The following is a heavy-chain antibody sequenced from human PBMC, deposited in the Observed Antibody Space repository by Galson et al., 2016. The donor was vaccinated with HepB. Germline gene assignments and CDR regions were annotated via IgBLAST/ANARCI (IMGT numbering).Heavy chain of an antibody. Sequence: SLRLSCAASGFTFSRYGMNWVRQAPGKGLEWVSFISYSGGREHYAASVKGRFTISRDNSKNTLYLQMRSLRAEDTATYYCAKEGPRGEFELRDHYYYGMDVWGQGTTVTVSS. CDR3: AKEGPRGEFELRDHYYYGMDV. D-gene: IGHD3-10*01. CDR2: ISYSGGRE. V-gene: IGHV3-23*01. CDR1: GFTFSRYG. J-gene: IGHJ6*02.